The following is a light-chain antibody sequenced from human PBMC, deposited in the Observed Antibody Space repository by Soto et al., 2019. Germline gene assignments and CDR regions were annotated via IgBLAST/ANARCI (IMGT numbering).Light chain of an antibody. CDR1: SSDVGGYNY. J-gene: IGLJ1*01. CDR3: SSYTSSSTLYV. CDR2: EVS. V-gene: IGLV2-14*01. Sequence: QSALTQPASVSGSPGQSITISCTGTSSDVGGYNYVSWYQQHPGKAPKRMIYEVSNRPSGVSNRFSGSKSGNTASLTISGLQAEDEADYYCSSYTSSSTLYVFGPGTKLTVL.